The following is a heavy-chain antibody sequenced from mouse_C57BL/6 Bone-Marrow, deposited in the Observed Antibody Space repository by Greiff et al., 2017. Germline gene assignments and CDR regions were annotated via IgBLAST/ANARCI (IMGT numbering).Heavy chain of an antibody. V-gene: IGHV5-6*01. CDR1: GFTFSSYG. CDR2: ISSGGSDT. CDR3: TTFRGAY. Sequence: EVKLMESGGDLVKPGASLKLSCAASGFTFSSYGMSWVRQTPDNRLEWVATISSGGSDTNYPDRLKGRFTISIDNAKNTLYLQMSSLKSEDTAMYYCTTFRGAYWGQGTLVTVSA. J-gene: IGHJ3*01.